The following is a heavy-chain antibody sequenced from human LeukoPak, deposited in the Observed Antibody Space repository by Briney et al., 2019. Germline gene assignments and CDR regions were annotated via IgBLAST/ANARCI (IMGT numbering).Heavy chain of an antibody. CDR3: ARNGYSSSWLYDY. D-gene: IGHD6-13*01. CDR1: GFTFSSYE. J-gene: IGHJ4*02. CDR2: ISSSGSTI. Sequence: GGSLRLSCAASGFTFSSYEMNWARQAPGKGLEWVSYISSSGSTIYYADSVKGRFTISRDNAKNSLYLQMNSLRAEDTAVYYCARNGYSSSWLYDYWGQGTLVTVSS. V-gene: IGHV3-48*03.